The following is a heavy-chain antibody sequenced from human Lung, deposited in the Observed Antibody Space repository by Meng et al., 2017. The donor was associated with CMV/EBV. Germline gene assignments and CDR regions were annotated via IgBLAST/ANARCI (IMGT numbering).Heavy chain of an antibody. J-gene: IGHJ4*02. CDR1: GYTFTGHH. D-gene: IGHD6-19*01. Sequence: ASVKVSXKASGYTFTGHHVHWVRQAPGQGLEWMGWINPNSGVTNYAQKFQGRVTMTRDTSISTAYMELSRLGSDDTAVYHCARVGSGLFSEVDYWGQGTXVTGSS. CDR3: ARVGSGLFSEVDY. V-gene: IGHV1-2*02. CDR2: INPNSGVT.